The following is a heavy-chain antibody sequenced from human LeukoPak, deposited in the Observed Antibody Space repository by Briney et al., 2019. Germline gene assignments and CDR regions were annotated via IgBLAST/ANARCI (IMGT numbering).Heavy chain of an antibody. Sequence: SETLSLTCAVYGGSFSGYYWSWIRQPPGKGLEWIGEINHSGSTNYNPSLKSPVTISVDTSKNQFSLKLSSVNAADTAVYYCARGGNDSSGYYYDFDYWGQGTLVTVSS. D-gene: IGHD3-22*01. CDR3: ARGGNDSSGYYYDFDY. CDR2: INHSGST. J-gene: IGHJ4*02. V-gene: IGHV4-34*01. CDR1: GGSFSGYY.